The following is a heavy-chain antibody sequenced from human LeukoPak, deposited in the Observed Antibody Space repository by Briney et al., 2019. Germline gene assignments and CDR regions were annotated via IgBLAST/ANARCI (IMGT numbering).Heavy chain of an antibody. Sequence: SGGSLTLSCAASGFTVSSNYMGWVRQAPGKGLEWVSVIYSGGSTYYADSVKGRFTISRDNSKNTLYLQMNSLRAEDTAVYYCARDLGPYYYDSSGYFDIWGQGTMVTVSS. D-gene: IGHD3-22*01. CDR2: IYSGGST. J-gene: IGHJ3*02. CDR1: GFTVSSNY. V-gene: IGHV3-66*01. CDR3: ARDLGPYYYDSSGYFDI.